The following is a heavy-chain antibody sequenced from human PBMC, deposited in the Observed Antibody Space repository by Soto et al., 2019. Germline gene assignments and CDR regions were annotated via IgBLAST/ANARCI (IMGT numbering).Heavy chain of an antibody. CDR1: GLTFSGST. CDR2: IRTKANRYAT. D-gene: IGHD3-10*01. J-gene: IGHJ4*02. Sequence: VGSLRLSCATSGLTFSGSTMHWVRQASGKGLEWVGHIRTKANRYATVYAESLKGRFTISRDDSKNTAYLQVDSLKTEDTAVYYCTRQNGDFFEYWGQGALVTVSS. CDR3: TRQNGDFFEY. V-gene: IGHV3-73*01.